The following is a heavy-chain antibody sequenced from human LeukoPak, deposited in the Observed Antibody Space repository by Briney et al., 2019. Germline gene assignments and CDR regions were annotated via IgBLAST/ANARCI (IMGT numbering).Heavy chain of an antibody. J-gene: IGHJ5*02. CDR1: GCTVNRHY. V-gene: IGHV3-66*01. Sequence: GGSLRLSCAASGCTVNRHYMSWVRQAPGKGLEWVSVLYSGGNTYCADSVKGRFTISRDTSENTLYLQMNSLRGEDTAVYYCALHDWFDPWGRGTLVTVSS. CDR3: ALHDWFDP. CDR2: LYSGGNT.